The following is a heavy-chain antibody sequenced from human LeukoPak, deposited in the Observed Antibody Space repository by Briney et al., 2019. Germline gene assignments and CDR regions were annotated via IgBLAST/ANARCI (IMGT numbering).Heavy chain of an antibody. CDR2: IYSGGST. CDR1: GFTVSNNY. V-gene: IGHV3-66*01. CDR3: ARAPYCSSTSCPPHYYYGMDV. J-gene: IGHJ6*01. D-gene: IGHD2-2*01. Sequence: GGSLRLSCAASGFTVSNNYMTWVRQAPGKGLEWVSLIYSGGSTYYADSVKGRFTISRDNSKNTVYLQMNSLRAEDTAVYYCARAPYCSSTSCPPHYYYGMDVWGQGTTVTVSS.